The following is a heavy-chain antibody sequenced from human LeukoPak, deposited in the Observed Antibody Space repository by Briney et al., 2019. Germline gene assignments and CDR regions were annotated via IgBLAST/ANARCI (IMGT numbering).Heavy chain of an antibody. CDR1: GYTFTSYD. J-gene: IGHJ4*02. V-gene: IGHV1-8*01. CDR2: MNPNSGNT. Sequence: GASLKVSCKASGYTFTSYDINWMRQAPGQRLGRVWWMNPNSGNTGYAQTFQGKLTMTRNTSIKTAYMELSSLRSEDTAVYYCARRFYDNLTGHTWYDYWGQGTLVTVSS. CDR3: ARRFYDNLTGHTWYDY. D-gene: IGHD3-9*01.